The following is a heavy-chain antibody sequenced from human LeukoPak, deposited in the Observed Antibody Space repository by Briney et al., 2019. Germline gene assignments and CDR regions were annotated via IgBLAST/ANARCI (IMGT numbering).Heavy chain of an antibody. CDR3: ARYRGWYYYYFDY. CDR2: IYYSGST. CDR1: GGSISSYY. Sequence: PSETLSLTCTVSGGSISSYYWSWIWQPPGKGLEWIGYIYYSGSTNYNPSLKSRVTISVDTSKNQFSLKLSSVTAADTAVYYCARYRGWYYYYFDYWGQGTLVTVSS. D-gene: IGHD6-19*01. J-gene: IGHJ4*02. V-gene: IGHV4-59*12.